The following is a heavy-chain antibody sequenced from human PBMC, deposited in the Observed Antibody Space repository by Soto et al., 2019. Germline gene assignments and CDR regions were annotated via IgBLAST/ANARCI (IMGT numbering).Heavy chain of an antibody. J-gene: IGHJ4*02. D-gene: IGHD6-19*01. V-gene: IGHV1-69*13. CDR1: GCTFSSYA. CDR2: IIPIFGTA. CDR3: ARDESVAGTRY. Sequence: GASVKVSCKASGCTFSSYAISWVRQAPGQGLEWMGGIIPIFGTANYAQKFQGRVTITADESTSTAYMELSSLRSEDTAVYYCARDESVAGTRYWGQGTLVTVSS.